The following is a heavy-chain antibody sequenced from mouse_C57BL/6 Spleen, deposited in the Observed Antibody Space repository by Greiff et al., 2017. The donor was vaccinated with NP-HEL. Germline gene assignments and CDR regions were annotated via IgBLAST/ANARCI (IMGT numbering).Heavy chain of an antibody. CDR1: GYAFSSYW. CDR2: IYPGDGDP. J-gene: IGHJ4*01. CDR3: ARWNYYGSYYAMDY. D-gene: IGHD1-2*01. Sequence: QVQLQQSGAELVKPGASVKISCKASGYAFSSYWMNWVKQRPGKGLEWIGQIYPGDGDPNYNGKFKGKATLTADKSSSTAYMQLSSLTSEDSAVYFCARWNYYGSYYAMDYWGQGTSVTVSS. V-gene: IGHV1-80*01.